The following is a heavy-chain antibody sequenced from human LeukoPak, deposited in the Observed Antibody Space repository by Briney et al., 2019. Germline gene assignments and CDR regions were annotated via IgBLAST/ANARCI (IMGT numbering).Heavy chain of an antibody. CDR1: GGSISNY. D-gene: IGHD6-13*01. Sequence: KPSETLSLTCTVSGGSISNYWTWIRQPPGEGLEGIGYIYYNGNTNYNPSLRSRVTISVATSKHHFSLQLTSVTAADTAVFYCARLTAAPGVWAFDIWGQGTRVIVSS. CDR3: ARLTAAPGVWAFDI. J-gene: IGHJ3*02. CDR2: IYYNGNT. V-gene: IGHV4-59*08.